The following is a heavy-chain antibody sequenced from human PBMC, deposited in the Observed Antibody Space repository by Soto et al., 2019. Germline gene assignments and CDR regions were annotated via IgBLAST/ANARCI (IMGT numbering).Heavy chain of an antibody. J-gene: IGHJ5*02. CDR2: VNHSGEA. V-gene: IGHV4-34*01. CDR1: GGSFRNYY. D-gene: IGHD3-10*01. Sequence: PSETLSLTCGDYGGSFRNYYWIWVRQPPGKGLEWIGEVNHSGEATYNPSLQSRITISLDTSNNQFSLKMTSVTAADTAMYLCTRAERFPRSWFDPWGQGTKVTVYS. CDR3: TRAERFPRSWFDP.